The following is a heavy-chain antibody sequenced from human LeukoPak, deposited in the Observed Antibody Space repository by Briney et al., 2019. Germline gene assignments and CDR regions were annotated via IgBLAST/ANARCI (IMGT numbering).Heavy chain of an antibody. V-gene: IGHV1-46*01. D-gene: IGHD1-14*01. J-gene: IGHJ4*02. CDR3: ARDSTGYYFDS. CDR2: INPNGGST. CDR1: GYTFTNFF. Sequence: ASVKVSCKASGYTFTNFFMHWLRPAPGQGLAWMGIINPNGGSTRYAQKFQSRVTMTRDTSTSTVYMELSSLRSEDTAVYYCARDSTGYYFDSWGQGTLVTVSS.